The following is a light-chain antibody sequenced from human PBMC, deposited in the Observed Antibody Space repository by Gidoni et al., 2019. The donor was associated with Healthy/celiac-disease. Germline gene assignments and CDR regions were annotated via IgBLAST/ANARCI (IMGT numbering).Light chain of an antibody. CDR3: QQYNSYSYT. CDR2: DAS. CDR1: QSISSW. J-gene: IGKJ2*01. Sequence: DIQMTQPPSTLSASVGDRVTITCRASQSISSWLAWYQQKPGKAPKLLIYDASSLESGVPSRFSGSGPGTEFTLTISSLQPDDFATYYCQQYNSYSYTFGQGTKLEIK. V-gene: IGKV1-5*01.